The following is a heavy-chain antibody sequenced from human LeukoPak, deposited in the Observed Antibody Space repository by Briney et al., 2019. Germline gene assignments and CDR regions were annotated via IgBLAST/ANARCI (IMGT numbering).Heavy chain of an antibody. CDR3: ARDLVTVTKGFDI. J-gene: IGHJ3*02. Sequence: SETLSLTCAVSDDSFSSHYWTWIRQPPGKGLEWIGYISYIGGTNYNPTLKSRVTISIDTSKNQFSLKLSYVTAADTAVYYCARDLVTVTKGFDIWGQGTMVSVSS. D-gene: IGHD4-17*01. CDR2: ISYIGGT. CDR1: DDSFSSHY. V-gene: IGHV4-59*11.